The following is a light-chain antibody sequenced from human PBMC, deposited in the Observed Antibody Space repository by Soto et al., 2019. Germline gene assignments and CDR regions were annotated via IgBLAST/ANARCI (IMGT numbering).Light chain of an antibody. V-gene: IGKV1-39*01. CDR3: QQTHSVPRT. J-gene: IGKJ4*01. CDR1: ESITKY. CDR2: GAS. Sequence: DVQMTQSPPSLSASVGDRVSITCRASESITKYLSWYQQKPGKAPKLLIYGASSLQSGVPLRFGSSGFGTDFTLNISSLQPEDFATYYCQQTHSVPRTFGGGTKVEI.